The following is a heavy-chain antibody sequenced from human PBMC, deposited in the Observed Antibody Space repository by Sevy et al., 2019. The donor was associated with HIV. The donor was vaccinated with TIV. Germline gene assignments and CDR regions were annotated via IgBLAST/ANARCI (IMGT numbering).Heavy chain of an antibody. J-gene: IGHJ4*02. D-gene: IGHD6-19*01. Sequence: GGSLRLSCAISGFTVNDKYIIWVRQAPGKGLEWVSVIFSSGSTYYADSAKGGFTISRDNSKNTVYLQMSSLRAEDTAVYYCVSFFLSYRSGWSYFDYWGQGTLVTVSS. V-gene: IGHV3-66*02. CDR3: VSFFLSYRSGWSYFDY. CDR2: IFSSGST. CDR1: GFTVNDKY.